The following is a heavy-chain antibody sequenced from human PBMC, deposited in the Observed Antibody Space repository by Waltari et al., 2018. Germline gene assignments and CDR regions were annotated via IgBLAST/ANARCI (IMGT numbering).Heavy chain of an antibody. CDR3: ARRKLGEAFDI. CDR2: TIPIFGSP. Sequence: VQLVQSGAEVKKPGPSVRFSCRASGGHFGRYALTWVRQAPGQGLEWMGGTIPIFGSPMYAPKFQGRVSITADELTYTVYMELNSLRSDDTAIYYCARRKLGEAFDIWGQGTMVIVSS. CDR1: GGHFGRYA. V-gene: IGHV1-69*12. D-gene: IGHD3-16*01. J-gene: IGHJ3*02.